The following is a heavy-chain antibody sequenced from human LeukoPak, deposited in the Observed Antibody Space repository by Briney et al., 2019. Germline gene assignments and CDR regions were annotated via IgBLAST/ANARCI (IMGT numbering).Heavy chain of an antibody. CDR1: GFTFSSYG. D-gene: IGHD6-13*01. V-gene: IGHV3-30*18. CDR2: ISYDGSNK. Sequence: PGGSLRLSCAASGFTFSSYGMHWVRQAPGKGLEWVAVISYDGSNKYYADSVKGRFTISRDNSKNTLYLQMNSLRAEDTAVYYCAKDAAVGSSWYFDYWGQGTLVTVSS. J-gene: IGHJ4*02. CDR3: AKDAAVGSSWYFDY.